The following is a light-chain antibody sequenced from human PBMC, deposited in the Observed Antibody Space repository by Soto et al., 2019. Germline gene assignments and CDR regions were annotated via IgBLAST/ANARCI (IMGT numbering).Light chain of an antibody. Sequence: EIVLTQSPATLSLSPGERATLSCRASQSVTSFLAWYQQKPGQAPRLLIYDASNRATGIPPRFSGSGSGTDFTLTISSLEPEDFAIYYCQTRSNWPPGNTFGPGTRLEIK. J-gene: IGKJ5*01. V-gene: IGKV3-11*01. CDR1: QSVTSF. CDR3: QTRSNWPPGNT. CDR2: DAS.